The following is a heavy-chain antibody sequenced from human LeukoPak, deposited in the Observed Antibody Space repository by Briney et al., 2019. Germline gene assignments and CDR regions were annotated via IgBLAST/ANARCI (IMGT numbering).Heavy chain of an antibody. CDR2: ISGSGGST. D-gene: IGHD6-13*01. CDR1: GFTFSSYA. J-gene: IGHJ3*02. Sequence: PGGSLRLSCAASGFTFSSYAMSWVRQAPGKGLEWVSAISGSGGSTYYADSVKGRFTISRDNSKNTLYLQMNSLRAEDTAVYYCAKAAFAPGIAAAALGVGAFDIWGQGTMVTVSS. V-gene: IGHV3-23*01. CDR3: AKAAFAPGIAAAALGVGAFDI.